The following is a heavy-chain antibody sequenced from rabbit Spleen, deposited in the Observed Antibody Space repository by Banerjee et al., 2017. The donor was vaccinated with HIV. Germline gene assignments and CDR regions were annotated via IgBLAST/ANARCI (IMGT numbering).Heavy chain of an antibody. D-gene: IGHD4-1*01. V-gene: IGHV1S40*01. CDR2: AYAGSSGST. CDR3: ARDLDGIIGWNFGW. CDR1: GFSFNSGYD. J-gene: IGHJ4*01. Sequence: QSLEESGGGLVKPGASLTLTCKASGFSFNSGYDMCWVRQAPGKGLEWVACAYAGSSGSTYSATWAKGRFTFSKTSSTTVTLQMTSLTAADTATYFCARDLDGIIGWNFGWWGPGTLVTVS.